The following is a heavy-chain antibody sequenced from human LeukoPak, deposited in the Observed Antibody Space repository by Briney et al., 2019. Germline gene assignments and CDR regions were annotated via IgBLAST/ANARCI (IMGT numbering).Heavy chain of an antibody. CDR2: IYPRDSDT. CDR1: CYTFTRQC. CDR3: ARHSDVVGAI. V-gene: IGHV5-51*01. J-gene: IGHJ4*02. D-gene: IGHD3-16*01. Sequence: GESLKISCKASCYTFTRQCIGWVRQKSGSGLEWMGIIYPRDSDTRYSPSFQGHVSISADTSINTAYLEWSRLEASDTAIYYCARHSDVVGAIWGQGTLVTVSS.